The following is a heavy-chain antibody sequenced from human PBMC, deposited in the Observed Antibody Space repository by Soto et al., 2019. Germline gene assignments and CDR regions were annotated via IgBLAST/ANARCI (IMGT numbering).Heavy chain of an antibody. J-gene: IGHJ5*02. CDR1: GYTLTELS. CDR2: FDPEDGET. CDR3: ATVSLADYRANWFDP. Sequence: ASVKVSCKVSGYTLTELSMHWVRQAPGKGLEWMGGFDPEDGETIYAQKFQGRVTMTEDTSTDTAYMELSSLRSEDTAVYYCATVSLADYRANWFDPWGQGTLVTSPQ. D-gene: IGHD4-4*01. V-gene: IGHV1-24*01.